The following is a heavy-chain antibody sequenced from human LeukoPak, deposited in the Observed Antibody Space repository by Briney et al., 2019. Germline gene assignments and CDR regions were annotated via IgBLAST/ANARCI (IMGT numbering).Heavy chain of an antibody. D-gene: IGHD6-19*01. V-gene: IGHV3-30*04. CDR1: GFTFSSYV. CDR3: ARDGGYSRGWTYGAGDY. J-gene: IGHJ4*02. CDR2: ISNDGSDK. Sequence: PGRSLRLSCAASGFTFSSYVMHWVRQAPGKGLECVAVISNDGSDKYYADSVKGRFTISRDNSKNTLYLQMNGLRAEDTALYYCARDGGYSRGWTYGAGDYWGQGTLVTVSS.